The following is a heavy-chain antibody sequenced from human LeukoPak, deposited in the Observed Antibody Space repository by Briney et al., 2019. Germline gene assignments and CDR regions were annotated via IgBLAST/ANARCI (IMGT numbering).Heavy chain of an antibody. J-gene: IGHJ6*02. V-gene: IGHV4-59*01. CDR1: GGSTSSYY. CDR2: IYYSGST. Sequence: PSETLSLTCTVSGGSTSSYYWSWIRQPPGKGLEWIGYIYYSGSTNYNPSLKSRVTISVDTSKNQFSLKLSSVTAADTAVYYCASSPPYYYYGMDVWGQGTTVTVSS. CDR3: ASSPPYYYYGMDV.